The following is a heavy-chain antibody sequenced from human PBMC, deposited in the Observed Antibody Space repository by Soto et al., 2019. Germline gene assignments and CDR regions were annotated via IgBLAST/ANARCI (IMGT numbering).Heavy chain of an antibody. D-gene: IGHD3-16*02. V-gene: IGHV1-18*01. J-gene: IGHJ6*02. CDR3: AKGPNVWGSYREYYYGMDV. CDR2: ISAYNGNT. Sequence: ASVKVSCKASGYTFTSYGISWVRQAPGQGLEWMGWISAYNGNTNYAQKLQGRVTMTTDTSTSTAYMELRSLRSDDTAVYYRAKGPNVWGSYREYYYGMDVWGQGTTVTVSS. CDR1: GYTFTSYG.